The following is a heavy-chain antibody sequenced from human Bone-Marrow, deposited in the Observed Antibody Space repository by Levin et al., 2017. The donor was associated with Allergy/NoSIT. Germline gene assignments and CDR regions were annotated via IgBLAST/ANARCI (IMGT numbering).Heavy chain of an antibody. J-gene: IGHJ4*02. Sequence: ASVKVSCKASGYTFTTFYIHWVRQAPGQGFEWMGIINPSAGTSSIAQRFQGRVSMTRDTSTTTVYMDLSSLRSEDTAVYYCARANLGGNNSGSDGHFDYWGQGTLLTVSA. CDR3: ARANLGGNNSGSDGHFDY. CDR1: GYTFTTFY. V-gene: IGHV1-46*01. D-gene: IGHD5-18*01. CDR2: INPSAGTS.